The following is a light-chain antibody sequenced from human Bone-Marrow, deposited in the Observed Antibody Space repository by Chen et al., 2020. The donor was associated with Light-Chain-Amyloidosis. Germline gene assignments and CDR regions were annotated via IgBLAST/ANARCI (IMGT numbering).Light chain of an antibody. V-gene: IGKV3-20*01. CDR1: QTISSNY. Sequence: EIVLTQSPGTLSLSPGEGANLSCRASQTISSNYLTWYQQKFGQAPRLLIYGSSSRATGIPDRFTGSGSGTDFTLTINRLEPEDFAMYYYQQYGTSPLTVGGGTKVEIK. J-gene: IGKJ4*01. CDR3: QQYGTSPLT. CDR2: GSS.